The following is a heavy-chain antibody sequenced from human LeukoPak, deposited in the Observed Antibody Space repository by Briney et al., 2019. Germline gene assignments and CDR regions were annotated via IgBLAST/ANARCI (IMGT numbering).Heavy chain of an antibody. CDR2: ISYDGSNK. CDR1: GFTFSSYA. Sequence: GRSLRLSCAASGFTFSSYAMHWVRQAPGKGLEWVAVISYDGSNKYYADSVKGRFTISRDNAKNSLYLQMNSLRAEDTALYYCAKDNARLLWFGELLIPWFDPWGQGTLVTVSS. V-gene: IGHV3-30-3*01. J-gene: IGHJ5*02. CDR3: AKDNARLLWFGELLIPWFDP. D-gene: IGHD3-10*01.